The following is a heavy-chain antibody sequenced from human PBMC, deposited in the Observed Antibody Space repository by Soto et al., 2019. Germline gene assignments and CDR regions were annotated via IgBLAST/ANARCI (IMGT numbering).Heavy chain of an antibody. CDR3: ARRGGGVVLAATTPFDY. CDR1: SGSISTANW. Sequence: QVPLQESGPSLVRPSGTLSLTCTVSSGSISTANWWSWVRQPPGRGLEWIGEIYHSGDTNYNLSLKSRVTLSVDKPKNQFSLRLTSVTAADTAMYYCARRGGGVVLAATTPFDYWGQGNLVTVSP. CDR2: IYHSGDT. D-gene: IGHD2-15*01. V-gene: IGHV4-4*02. J-gene: IGHJ4*02.